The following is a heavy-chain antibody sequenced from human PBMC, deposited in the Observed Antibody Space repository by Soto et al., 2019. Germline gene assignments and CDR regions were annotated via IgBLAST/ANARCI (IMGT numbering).Heavy chain of an antibody. CDR3: ATSRFTPLELRMDYFDY. Sequence: AASVKVSCKVSGYTLTELSMHWVRQAPGKGLEWMGGFDPEDGETIYAQKFQGRVTMTEDTSTDTAYMELSSLRSEDTAVYYCATSRFTPLELRMDYFDYWGQGTLVTVSS. J-gene: IGHJ4*02. CDR1: GYTLTELS. D-gene: IGHD1-7*01. CDR2: FDPEDGET. V-gene: IGHV1-24*01.